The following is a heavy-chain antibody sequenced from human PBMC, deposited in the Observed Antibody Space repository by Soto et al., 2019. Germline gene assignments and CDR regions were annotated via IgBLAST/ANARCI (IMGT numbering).Heavy chain of an antibody. CDR3: ARDGSSTANWIDP. Sequence: NLSPTCPVSGDPLRLCGYYWTWVRQHPGEVLGGIGYIYHTGTTYYNPSLKSRVSMSVDRSKNQFSLNLASVTAADTAVYYCARDGSSTANWIDPWGQGTRVTVSS. D-gene: IGHD2-2*01. CDR1: GDPLRLCGYY. V-gene: IGHV4-31*03. J-gene: IGHJ5*02. CDR2: IYHTGTT.